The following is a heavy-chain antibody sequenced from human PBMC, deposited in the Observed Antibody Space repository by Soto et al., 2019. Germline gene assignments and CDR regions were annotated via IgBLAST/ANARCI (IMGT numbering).Heavy chain of an antibody. Sequence: GESLKISCAASGFTFSSYAMSWVRQAPGKGLEWVSAISGSGGSTYYADSVKGRFTISRDNSKNTLYLQMNSLRAEDTAVYYCAKETVTDYYYYGMDVWGQGTTVTVSS. CDR2: ISGSGGST. D-gene: IGHD4-17*01. V-gene: IGHV3-23*01. CDR3: AKETVTDYYYYGMDV. CDR1: GFTFSSYA. J-gene: IGHJ6*02.